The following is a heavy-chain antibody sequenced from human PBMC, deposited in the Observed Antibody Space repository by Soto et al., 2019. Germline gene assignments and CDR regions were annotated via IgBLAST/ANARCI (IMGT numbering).Heavy chain of an antibody. CDR1: GFTFSSYA. Sequence: GGSLRLSCAASGFTFSSYAMHWVRQAPGKGLEWVAVISYDGSNKYYADSVKGRFTISRDNSKNTLYLQMNSLRAEDTAVYYCARDFRAGGYYYGMEVWGQGTTVTVSS. D-gene: IGHD1-1*01. V-gene: IGHV3-30-3*01. CDR3: ARDFRAGGYYYGMEV. CDR2: ISYDGSNK. J-gene: IGHJ6*02.